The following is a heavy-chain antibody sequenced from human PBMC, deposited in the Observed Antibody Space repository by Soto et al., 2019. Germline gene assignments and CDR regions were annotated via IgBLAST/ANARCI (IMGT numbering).Heavy chain of an antibody. CDR2: INPSGGNT. J-gene: IGHJ4*02. V-gene: IGHV1-46*01. Sequence: ASVKVSCKASGYTFTSYYIHWVRQAPGQGLEWMGIINPSGGNTSYAQKFQGRVTMTRDTSTSTVYMELSSVTAADTAVYYCARVRDYDSSGYAGPCFDYWGQGTLVTVSS. CDR1: GYTFTSYY. D-gene: IGHD3-22*01. CDR3: ARVRDYDSSGYAGPCFDY.